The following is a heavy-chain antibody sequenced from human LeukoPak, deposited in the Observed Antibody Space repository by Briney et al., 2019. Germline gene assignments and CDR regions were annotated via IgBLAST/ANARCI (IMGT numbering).Heavy chain of an antibody. D-gene: IGHD1-26*01. J-gene: IGHJ3*02. CDR2: ISAYNGNT. V-gene: IGHV1-18*04. Sequence: ASVKVSCKASGYIFTDCYLHWVRQAPGQGLEWMGWISAYNGNTNYAQKLQGRVTMTTDTSTSTAYMELRSLRSDDTAVYYCARDSGSYSRAFDIWGQGTMVTVSS. CDR3: ARDSGSYSRAFDI. CDR1: GYIFTDCY.